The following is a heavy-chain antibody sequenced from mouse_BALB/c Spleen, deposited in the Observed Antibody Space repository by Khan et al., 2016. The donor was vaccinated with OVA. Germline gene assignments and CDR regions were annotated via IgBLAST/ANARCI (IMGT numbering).Heavy chain of an antibody. CDR2: ISGDSNTI. CDR3: ARSDFYGYYFDQ. Sequence: EVQGVESGGGLVQPGGSRKLSCAASGFTFSSFGMHWVRQAPEKGLEWVAYISGDSNTIYYTDTVKGRFTISRDNPTNTLFLQMTSLRSEDTAMYNCARSDFYGYYFDQWGQGTTLTVSS. J-gene: IGHJ2*01. D-gene: IGHD1-1*01. V-gene: IGHV5-17*02. CDR1: GFTFSSFG.